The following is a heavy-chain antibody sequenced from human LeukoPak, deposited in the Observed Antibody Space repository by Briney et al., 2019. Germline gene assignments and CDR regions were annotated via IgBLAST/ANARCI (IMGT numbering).Heavy chain of an antibody. CDR1: GGSISSYY. CDR3: ARDHSDTAMGSTDYYGMDV. D-gene: IGHD5-18*01. Sequence: SETLSLTCTVSGGSISSYYWSWIRQPPGKGLEWIGYIYYSGSTNYNPSLKSRVTISVDTSKNQFSLKLSSVTAADTAVYYCARDHSDTAMGSTDYYGMDVWGQGTTVTVSS. V-gene: IGHV4-59*01. CDR2: IYYSGST. J-gene: IGHJ6*02.